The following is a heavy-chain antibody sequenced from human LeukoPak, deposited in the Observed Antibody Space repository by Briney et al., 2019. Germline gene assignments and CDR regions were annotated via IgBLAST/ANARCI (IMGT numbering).Heavy chain of an antibody. J-gene: IGHJ4*02. V-gene: IGHV4-34*01. CDR3: ARYSYGESNFDY. Sequence: PSETLSLTCAVYGGSFSGYYWSWIRQPPGKGLEWIGEINHSGSTNYNPSLKSRVTISVDTSKNQFSLKLSSVTAADTAVYYCARYSYGESNFDYWGQGTLVTVSS. CDR2: INHSGST. CDR1: GGSFSGYY. D-gene: IGHD5-18*01.